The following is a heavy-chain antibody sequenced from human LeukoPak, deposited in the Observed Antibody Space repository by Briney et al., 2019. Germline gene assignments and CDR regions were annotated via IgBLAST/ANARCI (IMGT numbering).Heavy chain of an antibody. J-gene: IGHJ3*02. CDR3: ARDHLASGAFDI. Sequence: GGSLRLSCAASGFTVSSNYMGWVRQAPGKGLEWVSVIYSGGSTYYADSVKGRFTISRDNSKNTLYLQMDSLRAEDTAVYYCARDHLASGAFDIWGQGTMVTVSS. D-gene: IGHD2-15*01. CDR1: GFTVSSNY. V-gene: IGHV3-66*01. CDR2: IYSGGST.